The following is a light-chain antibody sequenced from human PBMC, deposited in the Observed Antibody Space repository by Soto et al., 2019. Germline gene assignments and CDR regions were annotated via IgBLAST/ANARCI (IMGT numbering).Light chain of an antibody. V-gene: IGLV1-40*01. CDR3: NTYDSSVSGLYA. CDR1: SSNIGAGSD. J-gene: IGLJ1*01. CDR2: GNT. Sequence: QSALTQPPSISGAPGQRVTISCNGSSSNIGAGSDVHWYHQLPGTAPKLLIYGNTNRPSGVPDRFSGSKSGTSASLAIAGLQTEDEGDYYCNTYDSSVSGLYAFGNGTKDTV.